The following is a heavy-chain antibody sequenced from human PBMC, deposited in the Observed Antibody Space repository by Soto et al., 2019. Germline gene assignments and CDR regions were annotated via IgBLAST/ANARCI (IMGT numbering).Heavy chain of an antibody. V-gene: IGHV4-4*02. J-gene: IGHJ5*02. CDR2: IYHSGST. CDR1: GGSISSSNW. Sequence: PSETLSLTCAVSGGSISSSNWCSWVRQPPWNGLEWIGEIYHSGSTNYNPSLKSRVTISVDKSKNQFSLKLSSVTAADTAVYYCARDAPTIAAAGRGLYNWFDPWGQGTLVTVS. D-gene: IGHD6-13*01. CDR3: ARDAPTIAAAGRGLYNWFDP.